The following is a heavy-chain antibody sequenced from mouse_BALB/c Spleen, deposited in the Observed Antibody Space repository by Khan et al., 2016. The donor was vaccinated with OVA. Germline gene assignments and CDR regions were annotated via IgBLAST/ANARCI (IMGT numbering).Heavy chain of an antibody. CDR1: GYTFTSYW. J-gene: IGHJ2*01. V-gene: IGHV1-7*01. CDR2: INPSTGYT. CDR3: ASYYGSSYFDY. Sequence: QVQLQQSGAELAKPGASVKMSCKASGYTFTSYWMHWVKQRPGQGLEWIGYINPSTGYTEYNQKFKDKATLTADKSSSTAYMQLSSLTSEDSAVYYCASYYGSSYFDYLGQGTTLTVSS. D-gene: IGHD1-1*01.